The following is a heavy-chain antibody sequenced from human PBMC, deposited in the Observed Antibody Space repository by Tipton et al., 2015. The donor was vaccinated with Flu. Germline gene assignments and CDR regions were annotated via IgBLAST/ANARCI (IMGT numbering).Heavy chain of an antibody. Sequence: LRLSCTVSGDSISSGSYYWSWIRQPAGRGLEWIGRIYTHVNTNYNPSLKSRVTIAVDTSKNHFSLKLSSVTVADTAVYYCALSTTAHREFESWGQGTLVTVSS. CDR2: IYTHVNT. V-gene: IGHV4-61*02. CDR3: ALSTTAHREFES. J-gene: IGHJ4*02. D-gene: IGHD1-1*01. CDR1: GDSISSGSYY.